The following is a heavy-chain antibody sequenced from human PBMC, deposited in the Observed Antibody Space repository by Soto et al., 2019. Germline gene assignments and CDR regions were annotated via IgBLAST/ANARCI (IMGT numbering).Heavy chain of an antibody. V-gene: IGHV1-18*04. CDR3: ARTNGYYYDSSGPNAFDI. J-gene: IGHJ3*02. D-gene: IGHD3-22*01. CDR1: GYTFTSYG. CDR2: ISAYNGNT. Sequence: QVQLVQSGAEVKKPGASVKVSCKASGYTFTSYGISWVRQAPGQGLEWMRWISAYNGNTNYAQKLQDRVTMTTDTSTSTAYMELRSLRSDDTAVYYCARTNGYYYDSSGPNAFDIWGQGTMVTVSS.